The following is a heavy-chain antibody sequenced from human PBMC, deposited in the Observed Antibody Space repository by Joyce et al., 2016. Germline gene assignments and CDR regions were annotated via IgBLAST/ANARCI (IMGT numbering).Heavy chain of an antibody. D-gene: IGHD3-3*01. CDR3: ARTTIFAAFDV. CDR2: VSAYNGNT. V-gene: IGHV1-18*01. J-gene: IGHJ3*01. CDR1: GYSFTTYN. Sequence: QVQLVQSGAEVKKPGASVNVSCEASGYSFTTYNVVWVRQAPGQGLEWMGWVSAYNGNTDYAQKFQDRVTMTTDPSTNTAYMELRSLTSDDTAVYYCARTTIFAAFDVWGQGTMVTVSS.